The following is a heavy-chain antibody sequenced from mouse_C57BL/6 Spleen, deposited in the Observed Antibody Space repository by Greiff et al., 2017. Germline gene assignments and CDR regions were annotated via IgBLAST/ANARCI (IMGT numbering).Heavy chain of an antibody. D-gene: IGHD1-1*01. J-gene: IGHJ4*01. Sequence: QVQLQQPGAELVKPGASVKLSCKASGYTFTSYWMHWVKQRPGRGLEWIGRIDPNSGGTKYNEKFKSKGTLTVDKPSSTAYMQLSSLTSEDSAVYYCARRVCTTVVATSDYAMDYWGQGTSVTVSS. CDR2: IDPNSGGT. V-gene: IGHV1-72*01. CDR3: ARRVCTTVVATSDYAMDY. CDR1: GYTFTSYW.